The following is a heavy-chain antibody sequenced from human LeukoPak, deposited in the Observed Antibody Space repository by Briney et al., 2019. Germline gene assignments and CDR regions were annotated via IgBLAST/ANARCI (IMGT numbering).Heavy chain of an antibody. Sequence: SETLSLTCAVSGYSISSGHYWGWIRQPPGKGLEWIGSIYHGGSTYYNPSLKSRVTISVDTSKNQFSLKLSSVTAADTAVYYCARAGYSSGWYGLFDYWGQGTLVTVSS. D-gene: IGHD6-19*01. J-gene: IGHJ4*02. V-gene: IGHV4-38-2*01. CDR1: GYSISSGHY. CDR3: ARAGYSSGWYGLFDY. CDR2: IYHGGST.